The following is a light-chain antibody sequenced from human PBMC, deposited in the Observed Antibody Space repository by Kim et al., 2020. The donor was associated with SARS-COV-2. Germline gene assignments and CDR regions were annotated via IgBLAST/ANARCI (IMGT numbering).Light chain of an antibody. V-gene: IGLV2-23*02. CDR2: EVT. Sequence: PGQSITLSCTRTSSDVGNYNLVSCYQQHPGKAPKLMIYEVTKRPSGVSNRFSGSKSGNTASLTISGLQAEDEADYYCCSYAGSRNVFGGGTQLTVL. CDR3: CSYAGSRNV. J-gene: IGLJ7*01. CDR1: SSDVGNYNL.